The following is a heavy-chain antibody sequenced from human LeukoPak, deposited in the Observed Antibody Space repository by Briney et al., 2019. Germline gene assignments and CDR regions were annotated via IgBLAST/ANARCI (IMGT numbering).Heavy chain of an antibody. J-gene: IGHJ4*02. CDR3: AKERDYGYLRLVVDH. V-gene: IGHV3-23*01. D-gene: IGHD5-18*01. CDR1: GFTFSSYA. Sequence: GGSLRLSCAASGFTFSSYAMSWVRQAPGKGLEWVSGISGSGGSTYYADSVKGRFTISRDISKNTLYLQMNSLRAEDTALYYCAKERDYGYLRLVVDHWGQGTLVTVSS. CDR2: ISGSGGST.